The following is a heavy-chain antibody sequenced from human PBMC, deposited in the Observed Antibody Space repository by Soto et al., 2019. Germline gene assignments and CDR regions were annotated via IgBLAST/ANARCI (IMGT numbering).Heavy chain of an antibody. CDR1: GDSVSSYSAT. CDR3: ARYKKYCDGGSCYSPFDY. Sequence: PSQTLSLTCAISGDSVSSYSATWNWIRQSPSRGLEWLGRTYCRSRCYNDYAISVKSRIIINPDTSKNKFSLHLNSVTPEVTAVYYCARYKKYCDGGSCYSPFDYWAQGTLVTVSS. CDR2: TYCRSRCYN. J-gene: IGHJ4*02. V-gene: IGHV6-1*01. D-gene: IGHD2-15*01.